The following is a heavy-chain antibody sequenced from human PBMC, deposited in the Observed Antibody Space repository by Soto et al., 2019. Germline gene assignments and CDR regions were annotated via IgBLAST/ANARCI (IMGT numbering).Heavy chain of an antibody. CDR2: YTQSRRT. V-gene: IGHV4-34*01. J-gene: IGHJ4*02. CDR1: GGSFSDFF. D-gene: IGHD1-1*01. Sequence: SETLSLTCAVYGGSFSDFFWSWIRQPPGKGLEWIGEYTQSRRTNYNPSPKSRVTISVDTSKNQFSLKLSSVTAADTAVYYCAGGTSTGTMSYWGQGALVTVSS. CDR3: AGGTSTGTMSY.